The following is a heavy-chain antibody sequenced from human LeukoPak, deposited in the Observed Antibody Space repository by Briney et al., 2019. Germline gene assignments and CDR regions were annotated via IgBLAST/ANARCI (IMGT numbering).Heavy chain of an antibody. Sequence: ASVKVSCKASGGTFSDYALNWVRQAPGQGLEWMGVFIPILGTANSTQKFQGRVTITADISTSTAYMELRSLRSDDTAVYYCARDNYYDSSGYYYGGVGYMDVWGKGTTVTISS. CDR1: GGTFSDYA. J-gene: IGHJ6*03. CDR2: FIPILGTA. CDR3: ARDNYYDSSGYYYGGVGYMDV. V-gene: IGHV1-69*10. D-gene: IGHD3-22*01.